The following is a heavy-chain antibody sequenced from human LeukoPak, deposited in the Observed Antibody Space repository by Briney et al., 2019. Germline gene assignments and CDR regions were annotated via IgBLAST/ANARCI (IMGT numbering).Heavy chain of an antibody. CDR1: GFSFSSFE. D-gene: IGHD5-12*01. V-gene: IGHV3-48*03. CDR3: ARSLSGYITDPFFDQ. J-gene: IGHJ4*02. Sequence: GGSLRLSCVVSGFSFSSFEMNWVRQAPGKGLEWVSYISNNFDTHYADSVKGRFTISRDNGRESLYLQMNSLRAEDTAVYHCARSLSGYITDPFFDQWGQGALVTVSS. CDR2: ISNNFDT.